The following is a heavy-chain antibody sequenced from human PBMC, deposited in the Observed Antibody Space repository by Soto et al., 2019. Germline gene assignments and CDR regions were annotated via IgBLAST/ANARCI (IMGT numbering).Heavy chain of an antibody. CDR1: VGSFSGYY. CDR3: ASRMGSGRYYFDY. J-gene: IGHJ4*02. Sequence: SETLSLTCALYVGSFSGYYWSWIRQSPGKGLEWIGEINGSGSTNYNPSLKSRLTLSIDTSRNQFSLKLSSVTAADTAVFFCASRMGSGRYYFDYWGQGTLVTVSS. CDR2: INGSGST. D-gene: IGHD3-10*01. V-gene: IGHV4-34*01.